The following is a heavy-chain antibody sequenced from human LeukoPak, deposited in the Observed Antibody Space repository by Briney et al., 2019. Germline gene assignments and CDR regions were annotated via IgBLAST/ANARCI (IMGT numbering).Heavy chain of an antibody. CDR1: GFTFSSYG. CDR2: IINNGGST. V-gene: IGHV3-23*01. D-gene: IGHD3-10*01. Sequence: GGSLRLSCAASGFTFSSYGMSWVRQAPGKGLEWVSAIINNGGSTYYADSVKGRFTISRDNSKDTLYLQMNSLRAEDTAIYYCAKNIGGLDYWGQGTLVTVSS. CDR3: AKNIGGLDY. J-gene: IGHJ4*02.